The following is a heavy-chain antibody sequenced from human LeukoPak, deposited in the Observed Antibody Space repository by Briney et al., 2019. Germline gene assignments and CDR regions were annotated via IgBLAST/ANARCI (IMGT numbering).Heavy chain of an antibody. Sequence: SETLSLTCTVSGGPISSYYWSWLRQPPGKGLEWIGYIYYSGSTNYNPSLKSRVTISVDTSKNQFSLKLSSVTAADTAVYYCARALSSGWYYFDYWGQGTLVTVSS. CDR2: IYYSGST. D-gene: IGHD6-19*01. V-gene: IGHV4-59*01. CDR1: GGPISSYY. CDR3: ARALSSGWYYFDY. J-gene: IGHJ4*02.